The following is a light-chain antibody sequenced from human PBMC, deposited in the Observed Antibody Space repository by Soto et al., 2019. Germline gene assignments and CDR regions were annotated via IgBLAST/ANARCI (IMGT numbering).Light chain of an antibody. CDR1: QSVSSSY. J-gene: IGKJ2*01. Sequence: EIVLTQSPGTLSLSPGERATLSCMASQSVSSSYLAWYQQKPGQAPRLLVYSASTRATGVPDRFSGSGSGTDFTLTISRLEPEDFAVYYCQQFGNSVYTFGQGTNLEMK. V-gene: IGKV3-20*01. CDR2: SAS. CDR3: QQFGNSVYT.